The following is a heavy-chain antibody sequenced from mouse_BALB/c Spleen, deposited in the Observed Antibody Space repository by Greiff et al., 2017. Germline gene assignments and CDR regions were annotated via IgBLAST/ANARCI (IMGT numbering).Heavy chain of an antibody. Sequence: EVMLVESGGGLVKPGGSLKLSCAASGFTFSSYTMSWVRQTPEKRLEWVATISSGGGNTYYPDSVKGRFTISRDNAKNNLYLQMSSLRSEDTALYYCARGYYGETMDYWGQGTSVTVSS. CDR3: ARGYYGETMDY. CDR2: ISSGGGNT. D-gene: IGHD2-13*01. CDR1: GFTFSSYT. V-gene: IGHV5-9*03. J-gene: IGHJ4*01.